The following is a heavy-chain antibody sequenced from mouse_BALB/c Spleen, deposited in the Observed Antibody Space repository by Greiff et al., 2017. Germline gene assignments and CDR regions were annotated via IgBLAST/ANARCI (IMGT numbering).Heavy chain of an antibody. V-gene: IGHV14-3*02. CDR2: IDPANGNT. CDR3: ARDGKRGDYYARDY. J-gene: IGHJ4*01. CDR1: GFNIKDTY. Sequence: VQLKESGAELVKPGASVKLSCTASGFNIKDTYMHWVKQRPEQGLEWIGRIDPANGNTKYDPKFQGKATITADTSSNTAYLQLSSLTSEDTAVYYCARDGKRGDYYARDYWGQGTSVTVSS. D-gene: IGHD2-1*01.